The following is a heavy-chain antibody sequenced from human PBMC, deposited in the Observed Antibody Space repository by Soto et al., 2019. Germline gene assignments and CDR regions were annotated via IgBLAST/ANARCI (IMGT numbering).Heavy chain of an antibody. CDR2: ISYDGSNK. CDR1: GFTFSSYG. D-gene: IGHD2-2*01. Sequence: QVQLVESGGGVVQPGRSLRLSCAASGFTFSSYGMHWVRQAPGKGLEWVAVISYDGSNKYYAGSVKGRFTISRDNSKNTLFLQMNSLRAEDTAVYYCVKERMEQYQVLPFFEYWGQGTLVIVSS. V-gene: IGHV3-30*18. J-gene: IGHJ4*02. CDR3: VKERMEQYQVLPFFEY.